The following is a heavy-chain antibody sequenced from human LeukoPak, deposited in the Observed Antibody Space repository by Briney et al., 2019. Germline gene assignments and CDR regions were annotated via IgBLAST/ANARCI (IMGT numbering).Heavy chain of an antibody. D-gene: IGHD2-2*01. CDR1: GYTFTGYY. CDR2: INPNSGGT. V-gene: IGHV1-2*02. Sequence: GASVKVSCKASGYTFTGYYMHWVRQAPGQGLEWMGWINPNSGGTNYAQKFQGRVTMTRDTSISTAYMELSRLRSDDTAVYYCARDITYCSSTSCYRAPGDWGQGTLVTVSS. CDR3: ARDITYCSSTSCYRAPGD. J-gene: IGHJ4*02.